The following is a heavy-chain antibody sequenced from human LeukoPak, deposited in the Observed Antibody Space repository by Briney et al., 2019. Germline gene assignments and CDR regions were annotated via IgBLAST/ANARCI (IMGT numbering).Heavy chain of an antibody. CDR2: INTNTGNP. J-gene: IGHJ3*02. CDR3: ASFYDSSGYRSLAFDI. Sequence: ASVKVSCKASGYTFTSYAMNRVRQAPGQGLEWMGWINTNTGNPTYAQGFTGRVVFSLDTSVSTAYLQISSLKAEDTAVDYCASFYDSSGYRSLAFDIWAQGTMVTVSS. CDR1: GYTFTSYA. V-gene: IGHV7-4-1*02. D-gene: IGHD3-22*01.